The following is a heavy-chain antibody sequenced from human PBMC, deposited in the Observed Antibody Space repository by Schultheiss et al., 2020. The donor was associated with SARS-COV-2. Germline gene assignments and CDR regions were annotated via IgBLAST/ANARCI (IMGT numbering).Heavy chain of an antibody. D-gene: IGHD6-13*01. J-gene: IGHJ4*02. CDR3: ARIQGIAELFDY. V-gene: IGHV4-34*01. CDR2: IYYSGST. Sequence: SQTLSLTCAVYGGSFSGYYWGWIRQPPGKGLEWIGSIYYSGSTNYNPSLKSRVTISVDTSKNQFSLKLSSVTAADTAVYYCARIQGIAELFDYWGQGTLVTVSS. CDR1: GGSFSGYY.